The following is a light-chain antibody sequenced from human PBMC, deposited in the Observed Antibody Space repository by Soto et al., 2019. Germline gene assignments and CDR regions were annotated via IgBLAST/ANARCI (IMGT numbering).Light chain of an antibody. Sequence: DIQLTQSPSTLSASVGDRVNITCRASQSINRWLAWYQQKPGEAPKLLIYKASTLENGVSSRFSGSGSGTEFTLTISSLQPHDLATYYCQQYNSYVFGQGTKLEIK. CDR2: KAS. V-gene: IGKV1-5*03. CDR1: QSINRW. CDR3: QQYNSYV. J-gene: IGKJ2*01.